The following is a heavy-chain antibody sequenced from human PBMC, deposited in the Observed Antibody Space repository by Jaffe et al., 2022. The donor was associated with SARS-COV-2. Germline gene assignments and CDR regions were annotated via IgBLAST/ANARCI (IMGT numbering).Heavy chain of an antibody. CDR3: ATGLGADYYDSSGSDY. V-gene: IGHV3-48*03. D-gene: IGHD3-22*01. J-gene: IGHJ4*02. CDR1: GFTFSSYE. CDR2: ISSSGSTI. Sequence: EVQLVESGGGLVQPGGSLRLSCAASGFTFSSYEMNWVRQAPGKGLEWVSYISSSGSTIYYADSVKGRFTISRDNAKNSLYLQMNSLRAEDTAVYYCATGLGADYYDSSGSDYWGQGTLVTVSS.